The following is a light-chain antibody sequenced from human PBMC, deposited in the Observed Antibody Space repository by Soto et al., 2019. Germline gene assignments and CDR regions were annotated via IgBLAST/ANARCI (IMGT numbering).Light chain of an antibody. V-gene: IGLV1-47*01. CDR1: SSNIGSNY. CDR3: AAWDDSLSGRV. CDR2: RND. J-gene: IGLJ3*02. Sequence: QSVLTQPPSASGTPGLRVTISCSGSSSNIGSNYVYWYQQLPGTAPKLLIYRNDQRPSGVPDRFSGSKSGTSASLAISGLRSEDEADYYCAAWDDSLSGRVFGGGTQLTVL.